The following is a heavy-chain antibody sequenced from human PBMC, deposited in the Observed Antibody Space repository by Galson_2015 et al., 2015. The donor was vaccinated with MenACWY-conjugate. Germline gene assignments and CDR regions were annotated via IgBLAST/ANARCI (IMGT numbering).Heavy chain of an antibody. V-gene: IGHV3-48*04. CDR2: ISSSSTI. CDR3: ARAAQRVGGSYSFDY. Sequence: SLRLSCAASGFTFSSYSMNWVRQAPGKGLEWVSYISSSSTIYYADSVKGRFTISRDNAKNSLYLQMNSLRAEDTAVYYCARAAQRVGGSYSFDYWGQGTLVTVSS. D-gene: IGHD1-26*01. J-gene: IGHJ4*02. CDR1: GFTFSSYS.